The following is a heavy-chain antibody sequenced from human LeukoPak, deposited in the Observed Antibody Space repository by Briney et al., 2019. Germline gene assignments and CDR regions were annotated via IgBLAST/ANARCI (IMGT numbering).Heavy chain of an antibody. CDR3: ARHGVTAARYYYYYYMDV. V-gene: IGHV4-4*09. CDR1: GGSISSYY. Sequence: SSETLSHTCTVSGGSISSYYWSWIRQPPGKGLEWIGYIYTSGSTNYNPSLKSRVTISVDTSKNQFSLKLSSVTAADTAVYYCARHGVTAARYYYYYYMDVWGKGTTVTVSS. J-gene: IGHJ6*03. D-gene: IGHD2-21*02. CDR2: IYTSGST.